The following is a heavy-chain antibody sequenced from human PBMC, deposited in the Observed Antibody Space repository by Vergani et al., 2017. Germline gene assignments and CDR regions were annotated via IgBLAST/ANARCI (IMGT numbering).Heavy chain of an antibody. V-gene: IGHV4-59*01. CDR1: GGSISSYY. D-gene: IGHD3-22*01. CDR3: ARIVDPRWYFDR. Sequence: QVQLQESGPGLVKPSETLSLTCTVSGGSISSYYWSWIRQPPGKGLEWIGYIYYSGSTNYNPSLKSRVTISVDTSKNQFSLKLSSVTAADTAVYYCARIVDPRWYFDRWGRGTLVTVSS. J-gene: IGHJ2*01. CDR2: IYYSGST.